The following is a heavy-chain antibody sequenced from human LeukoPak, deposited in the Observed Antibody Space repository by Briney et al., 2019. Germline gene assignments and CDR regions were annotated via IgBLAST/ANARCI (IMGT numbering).Heavy chain of an antibody. CDR2: ISSSGSTI. D-gene: IGHD3-10*01. Sequence: GGSLRLSCAASGFTFSSYEMNWVRQAPGKGLEWVSYISSSGSTIYYADSVKGRFTISRDNAKNSLYLQMNSLRAEDTAVYYCARDGGYGSPFDYWGQGTLVTVSS. CDR3: ARDGGYGSPFDY. CDR1: GFTFSSYE. V-gene: IGHV3-48*03. J-gene: IGHJ4*02.